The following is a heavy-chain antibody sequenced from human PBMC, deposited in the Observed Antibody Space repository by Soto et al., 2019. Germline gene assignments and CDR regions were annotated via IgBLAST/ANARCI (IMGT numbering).Heavy chain of an antibody. V-gene: IGHV3-53*01. CDR3: TTDSYSTMIVVRFDY. J-gene: IGHJ4*01. D-gene: IGHD3-22*01. CDR1: GFTVSSNY. Sequence: PGGSLRLSCAASGFTVSSNYMSWVRQAPGKGLEWVSVIYSGGSTYYADSVKGRFTISRDNSKNTLYLQMTSLKIEDTAVYFCTTDSYSTMIVVRFDYWGHGTLVTVSS. CDR2: IYSGGST.